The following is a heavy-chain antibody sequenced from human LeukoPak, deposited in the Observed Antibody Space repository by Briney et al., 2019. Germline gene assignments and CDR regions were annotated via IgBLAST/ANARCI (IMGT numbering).Heavy chain of an antibody. J-gene: IGHJ3*02. CDR2: IYSDGST. Sequence: PGRSLRLSCAASGFTVSSNYMSWVRQAPGKGLEWVSIIYSDGSTYYPDSVKGRFTISRDNSKNTLYLQMNSLRAEDTAVYYCARTTVTPGSYDAFDIWGQGTMVTVSS. D-gene: IGHD4-17*01. V-gene: IGHV3-53*01. CDR3: ARTTVTPGSYDAFDI. CDR1: GFTVSSNY.